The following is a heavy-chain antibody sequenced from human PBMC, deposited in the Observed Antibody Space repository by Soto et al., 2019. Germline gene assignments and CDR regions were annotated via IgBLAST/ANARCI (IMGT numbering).Heavy chain of an antibody. CDR2: IKSKTDGGTT. CDR1: SVSNAW. V-gene: IGHV3-15*07. CDR3: ATEYGGYTGLDAFDI. J-gene: IGHJ3*02. Sequence: SVSNAWMNWVRQAPGKGLEWVGRIKSKTDGGTTDYAAPVKGRFTISRDDSKNTLYLQMNSLKTEDTAVYYCATEYGGYTGLDAFDIWGQGTMVTVSS. D-gene: IGHD5-12*01.